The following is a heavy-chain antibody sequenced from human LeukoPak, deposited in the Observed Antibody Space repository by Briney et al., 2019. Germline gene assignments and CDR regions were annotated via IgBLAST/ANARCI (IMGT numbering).Heavy chain of an antibody. CDR3: ARTYCGGDCRGYYYYYYMDV. V-gene: IGHV4-59*08. J-gene: IGHJ6*03. D-gene: IGHD2-21*02. CDR1: GGSISSYY. Sequence: SETLSLTCTVSGGSISSYYWSWIRQPPGKGLEWIGYIYYSGSTNYKPSLKSRVTISVDTSKNQFSLKVRSVTAADTAVYYCARTYCGGDCRGYYYYYYMDVWGKGTTVTISS. CDR2: IYYSGST.